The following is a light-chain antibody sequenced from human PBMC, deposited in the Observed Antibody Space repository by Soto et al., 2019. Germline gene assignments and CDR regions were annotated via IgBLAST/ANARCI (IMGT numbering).Light chain of an antibody. CDR3: QQYGSSPIT. V-gene: IGKV3-20*01. J-gene: IGKJ5*01. CDR2: GAY. CDR1: QSVSSY. Sequence: EIVLTQSPATLSLSPGERATLSCRASQSVSSYLAWYQQKPGQAPRLLIYGAYSRATGIQDRFSGSGSGTDFTLTISRLEPEDFAVYYCQQYGSSPITFGQGTRLEIK.